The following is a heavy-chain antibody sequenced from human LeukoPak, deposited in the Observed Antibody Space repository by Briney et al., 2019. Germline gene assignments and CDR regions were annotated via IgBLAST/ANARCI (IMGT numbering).Heavy chain of an antibody. CDR2: ISRSSSYI. Sequence: GGSLRLSCAASGFTFSSYSMNWVRQAPGKGLEWVSSISRSSSYIDYADSVKGRFTISRDNAKNSLYLQMNSLRAEDTAVYYCARGAYCGGDCPYYYYMDVWGKGTTVTVS. J-gene: IGHJ6*03. D-gene: IGHD2-21*01. CDR3: ARGAYCGGDCPYYYYMDV. CDR1: GFTFSSYS. V-gene: IGHV3-21*01.